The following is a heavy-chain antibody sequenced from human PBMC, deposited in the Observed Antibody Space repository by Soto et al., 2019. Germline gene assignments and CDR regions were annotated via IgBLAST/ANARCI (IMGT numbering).Heavy chain of an antibody. J-gene: IGHJ6*02. Sequence: QVQLVQSGGEVKKPGASVKLSCTASGYTFTSYGISWVRQAPGQGLEWMGWISAYNGKTNYAQNVQGRVTTTTDTSTRSAYMDRRSLRYDDTAVYYCARGGDVNYYLRMDVWGQGTTVTVSS. CDR1: GYTFTSYG. V-gene: IGHV1-18*01. CDR2: ISAYNGKT. D-gene: IGHD5-12*01. CDR3: ARGGDVNYYLRMDV.